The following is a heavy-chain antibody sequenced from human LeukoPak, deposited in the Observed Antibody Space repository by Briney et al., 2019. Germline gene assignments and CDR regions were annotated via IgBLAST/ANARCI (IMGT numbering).Heavy chain of an antibody. CDR3: AKDNPLGDY. D-gene: IGHD1-14*01. Sequence: PSETLSLTCAVYGGSFSGYYWSWIRQPPGKGLEWVSAISGSGGSTYYADSVKGRFTISRDNSKNTLYLQMNSLRAEDTAVYYCAKDNPLGDYWGQGTLVTVSS. V-gene: IGHV3-23*01. CDR1: GGSFSGYY. J-gene: IGHJ4*02. CDR2: ISGSGGST.